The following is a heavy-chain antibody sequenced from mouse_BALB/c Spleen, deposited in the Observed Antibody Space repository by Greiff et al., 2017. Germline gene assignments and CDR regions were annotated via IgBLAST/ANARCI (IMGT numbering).Heavy chain of an antibody. CDR1: GFTFSSYA. CDR3: ARDNYGTPGDAMGY. V-gene: IGHV5-9-4*01. D-gene: IGHD1-1*01. Sequence: EVKLMESGGGLVKPGGSLKLSCAASGFTFSSYAMSWVRQSPEKRLEWVAEISSGGSYTYYPDTVTGRFTISRDNAKNTLYLEMSSLRSEDTAMYYCARDNYGTPGDAMGYWGQGTSVTVSS. J-gene: IGHJ4*01. CDR2: ISSGGSYT.